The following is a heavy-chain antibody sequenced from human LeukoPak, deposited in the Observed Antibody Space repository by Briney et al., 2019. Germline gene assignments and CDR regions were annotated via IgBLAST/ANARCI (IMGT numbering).Heavy chain of an antibody. J-gene: IGHJ4*02. V-gene: IGHV1-2*02. D-gene: IGHD2-15*01. Sequence: ASVKVSCKASGYTFTGYYMHWVRQAPGQGLEGMGWINPNSGGTNYAQKFQGRVTMTRDTSISTAYMELSRLRSDDTAVYYCARGYCSGGSCLLFDYWGQETLVTVSS. CDR2: INPNSGGT. CDR1: GYTFTGYY. CDR3: ARGYCSGGSCLLFDY.